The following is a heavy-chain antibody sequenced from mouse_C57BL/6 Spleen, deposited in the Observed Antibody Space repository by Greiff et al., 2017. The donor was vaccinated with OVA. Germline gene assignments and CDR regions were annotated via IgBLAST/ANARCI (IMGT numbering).Heavy chain of an antibody. CDR2: INPGSGGT. D-gene: IGHD1-1*01. J-gene: IGHJ2*01. Sequence: VKLMESGAELVRPGTSVKVSCKASGYAFTNYLIEWVKQRPGQGLEWIGVINPGSGGTNYNEKFKGKATLTADKSSSTAYMQLSSLTSEDSAVYFCARFVTTVVEGLDYWGQGTTLTVSS. CDR3: ARFVTTVVEGLDY. V-gene: IGHV1-54*01. CDR1: GYAFTNYL.